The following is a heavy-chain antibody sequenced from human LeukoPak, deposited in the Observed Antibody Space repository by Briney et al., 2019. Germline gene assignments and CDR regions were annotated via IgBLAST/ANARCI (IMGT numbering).Heavy chain of an antibody. D-gene: IGHD6-13*01. V-gene: IGHV4-59*01. J-gene: IGHJ4*03. Sequence: SETLSLTCTVSGGSISSYYWSWIRQPPGKGLEWIGYIYYSGSTNYNPSLKSRVTISVDTSKNQFSLKLSSVTAADTAVYYCARLHSVEGFDYWGKGTTVTVSS. CDR1: GGSISSYY. CDR2: IYYSGST. CDR3: ARLHSVEGFDY.